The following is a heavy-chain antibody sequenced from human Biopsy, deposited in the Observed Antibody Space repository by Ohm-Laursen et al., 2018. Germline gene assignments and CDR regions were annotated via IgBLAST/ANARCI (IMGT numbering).Heavy chain of an antibody. CDR3: TRGGYYYDSLAYYYWFDP. D-gene: IGHD3-22*01. CDR1: GYTFAGYH. Sequence: VSSVKVSCKASGYTFAGYHVHWVRQAPGQGLEWMGWINAKTGDTNYAQKFQGRVTMTRDTSISTAYVDPSSLRSDDTAVYYCTRGGYYYDSLAYYYWFDPWGQGTLVTVSS. CDR2: INAKTGDT. J-gene: IGHJ5*02. V-gene: IGHV1-2*02.